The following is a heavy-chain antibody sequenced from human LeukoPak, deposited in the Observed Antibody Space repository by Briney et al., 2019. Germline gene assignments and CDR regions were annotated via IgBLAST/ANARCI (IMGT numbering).Heavy chain of an antibody. D-gene: IGHD2-2*01. CDR1: GGTFSSYA. CDR2: ISAYNGNT. V-gene: IGHV1-18*01. Sequence: ASVKVSCKASGGTFSSYAISWVRQAPGQGLEWMGWISAYNGNTNYAQKFQGRVTMTRDTSISTAYMELSRLRSDDTAVYYCARGPFVVVPAADNWFDPWGQGTLVTVSS. CDR3: ARGPFVVVPAADNWFDP. J-gene: IGHJ5*02.